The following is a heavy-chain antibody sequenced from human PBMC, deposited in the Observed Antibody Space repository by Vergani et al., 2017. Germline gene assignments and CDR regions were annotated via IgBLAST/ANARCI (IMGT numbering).Heavy chain of an antibody. J-gene: IGHJ1*01. CDR1: GFTSSYYG. Sequence: QVQLVESEGGVVQPGRSLTLSCVVSGFTSSYYGMHWVRQAPGKGLEWVAVISYDGTQKYYADSVKGRFTISRDNSKSTLYLQMNSLRTEDTAVYYCATKSXGTPGCQIGYFREWGQGTLVTVSS. CDR3: ATKSXGTPGCQIGYFRE. D-gene: IGHD1-1*01. CDR2: ISYDGTQK. V-gene: IGHV3-30*03.